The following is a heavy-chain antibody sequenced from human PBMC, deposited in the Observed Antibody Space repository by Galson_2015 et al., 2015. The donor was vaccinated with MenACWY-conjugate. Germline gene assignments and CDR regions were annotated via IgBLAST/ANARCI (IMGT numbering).Heavy chain of an antibody. Sequence: PALVKPTQTLTLTCTFSGFSLTTSGVGVGWIRQPPGKALEWLALIYWDDDRRYSPSLRTRLAITKDTSSNQVVFTMANMDPVDTATYYCVHIVITYGGLSGDDAFDVWGLGTVVTVSS. D-gene: IGHD3-16*01. CDR1: GFSLTTSGVG. CDR2: IYWDDDR. V-gene: IGHV2-5*02. J-gene: IGHJ3*01. CDR3: VHIVITYGGLSGDDAFDV.